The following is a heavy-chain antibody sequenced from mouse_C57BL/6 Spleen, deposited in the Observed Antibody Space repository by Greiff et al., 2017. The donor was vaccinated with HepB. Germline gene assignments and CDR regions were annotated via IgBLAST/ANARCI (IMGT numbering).Heavy chain of an antibody. CDR1: GFTFSNYW. CDR2: IRLKSDNYAT. D-gene: IGHD1-1*01. J-gene: IGHJ1*03. CDR3: TGWGTTVVATYWYFDV. Sequence: EVKLMESGGGLVQPGGSMKLSCVASGFTFSNYWMNWVRQSPEKGLEWVAQIRLKSDNYATHYAESVKGRFTISRDDSKSSVYLQMNNLRAEDTGIYYCTGWGTTVVATYWYFDVWGTGTTVTVSS. V-gene: IGHV6-3*01.